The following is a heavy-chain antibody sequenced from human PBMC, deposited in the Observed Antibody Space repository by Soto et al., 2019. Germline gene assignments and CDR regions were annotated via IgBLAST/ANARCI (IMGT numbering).Heavy chain of an antibody. CDR3: ARGAREGYCSGGSCSAFQH. J-gene: IGHJ1*01. CDR2: IYYSGST. Sequence: PSETLALTCAVSGGSMSSGGYYWSWIRQPPGKGLEWIGYIYYSGSTNYNPSLKSRVTISVDTSKNQFSLKLSSVTAADTAVYNCARGAREGYCSGGSCSAFQHWGQGTLVTVSS. D-gene: IGHD2-15*01. CDR1: GGSMSSGGYY. V-gene: IGHV4-61*08.